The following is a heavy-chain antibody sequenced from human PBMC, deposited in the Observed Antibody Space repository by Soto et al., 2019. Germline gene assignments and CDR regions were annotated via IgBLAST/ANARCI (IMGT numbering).Heavy chain of an antibody. V-gene: IGHV1-18*01. CDR2: IGPFNGNT. J-gene: IGHJ4*01. CDR1: GYSFTRYG. CDR3: VRAHSSFPDF. Sequence: ASVNVSCKTSGYSFTRYGLSWVRQAPGQGLEWMGWIGPFNGNTNYAHNFRGKITMTTDTSTNTAYLEVRSLTYDDTAVYFCVRAHSSFPDFWG. D-gene: IGHD2-2*01.